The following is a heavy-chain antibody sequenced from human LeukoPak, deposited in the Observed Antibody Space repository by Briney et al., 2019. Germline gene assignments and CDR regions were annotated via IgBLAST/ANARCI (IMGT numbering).Heavy chain of an antibody. CDR1: GFTFSSYW. D-gene: IGHD5-18*01. Sequence: GGPLRLSCAAAGFTFSSYWMHGVRQAPGKGLVWVSRIMGDGSTTTYADSVKGRFTISRDNAKNTLYLQMNSLRAEDTGVYYCARVVDTHFDYWGQGTLVTVSS. J-gene: IGHJ4*02. CDR3: ARVVDTHFDY. V-gene: IGHV3-74*01. CDR2: IMGDGSTT.